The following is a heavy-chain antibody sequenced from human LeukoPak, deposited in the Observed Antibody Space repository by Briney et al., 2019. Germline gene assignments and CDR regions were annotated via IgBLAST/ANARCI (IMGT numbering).Heavy chain of an antibody. V-gene: IGHV3-21*06. Sequence: PGGSLRLSCAASGFTFNVYAMHWVRQVPGKGPEWISSISGSRDFIYYADSVKGRFTISRDNAKNSLYLDMNSLRVEGTAVYFCVRALVGAAFDTWGQGALVTVSS. CDR3: VRALVGAAFDT. D-gene: IGHD1-26*01. CDR1: GFTFNVYA. CDR2: ISGSRDFI. J-gene: IGHJ4*02.